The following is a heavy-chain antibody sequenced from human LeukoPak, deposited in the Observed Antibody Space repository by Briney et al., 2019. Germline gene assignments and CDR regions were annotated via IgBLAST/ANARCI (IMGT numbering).Heavy chain of an antibody. D-gene: IGHD3-22*01. CDR1: GGSISTTTYY. Sequence: PSETLSLTCTVSGGSISTTTYYWAWVRQPPGKGLEWIGSVEYSGTTYYNPSLESRVAISIDTSKKQFSLKLSSVTAADTAIYYCARRNRAYRNDSFDIWGHGTMVTVSS. J-gene: IGHJ3*02. V-gene: IGHV4-39*01. CDR2: VEYSGTT. CDR3: ARRNRAYRNDSFDI.